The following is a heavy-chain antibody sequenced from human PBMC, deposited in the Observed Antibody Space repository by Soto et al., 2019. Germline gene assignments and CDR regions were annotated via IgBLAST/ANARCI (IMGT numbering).Heavy chain of an antibody. J-gene: IGHJ4*02. CDR3: AKDWGRIAVAGWTD. CDR1: GFNFGNYA. D-gene: IGHD6-19*01. CDR2: VPYTGAQT. Sequence: EVQLLESGGGSVQPGGSLRLSCTASGFNFGNYAMGWARQAPGKGLEWLSSHAVPYTGAQTYYADSVAGRLIVSRDDSKNTLYLELNSLRADDTAVYYCAKDWGRIAVAGWTDWGPGTLVTVSS. V-gene: IGHV3-23*01.